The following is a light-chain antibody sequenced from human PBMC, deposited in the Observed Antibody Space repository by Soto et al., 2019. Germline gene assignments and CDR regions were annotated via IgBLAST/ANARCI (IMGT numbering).Light chain of an antibody. CDR3: QQYYSSPLT. CDR1: RSVYNN. Sequence: EIVMTQSPATLSVSPGERATLSCRASRSVYNNLAWYQQKPGQAPRLLIYGASTRATGIPARFSGSGSGTEFTLTIRSLQAEDVAVYYCQQYYSSPLTFGGGTKVDIK. CDR2: GAS. J-gene: IGKJ4*01. V-gene: IGKV3-15*01.